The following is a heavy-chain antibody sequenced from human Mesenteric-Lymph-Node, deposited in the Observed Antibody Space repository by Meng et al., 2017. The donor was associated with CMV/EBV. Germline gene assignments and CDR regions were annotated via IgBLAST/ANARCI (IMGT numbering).Heavy chain of an antibody. J-gene: IGHJ4*02. V-gene: IGHV1-8*02. CDR3: ARGPSYSSGFPDC. CDR1: GYTFTSFD. D-gene: IGHD6-19*01. CDR2: MNPNSGNT. Sequence: QEQLVQSGAEVKKPGASGKASCKASGYTFTSFDINWVRQATGQGPEWMGWMNPNSGNTGYAQKFQGRVTLTRDTSISTAYMELSSLRSEDTAVYYCARGPSYSSGFPDCWGQGTLVTVSS.